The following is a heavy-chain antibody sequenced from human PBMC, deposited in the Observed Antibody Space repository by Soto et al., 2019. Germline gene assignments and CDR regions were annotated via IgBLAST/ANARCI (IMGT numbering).Heavy chain of an antibody. Sequence: PSETLSLTCTVSGGSISSYYWTWIRQPPGKGLEWIGYIYYSGSTNYNPSLKSRVTISVATSKTQFSLKLSSVTAADTAVYYCARLHGHHRYTVVCCKGTTVTGSS. CDR1: GGSISSYY. CDR3: ARLHGHHRYTVV. J-gene: IGHJ6*03. CDR2: IYYSGST. D-gene: IGHD1-26*01. V-gene: IGHV4-59*08.